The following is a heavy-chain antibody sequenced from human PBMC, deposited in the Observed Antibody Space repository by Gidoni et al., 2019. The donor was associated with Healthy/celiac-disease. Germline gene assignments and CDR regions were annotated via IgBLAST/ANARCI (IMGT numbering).Heavy chain of an antibody. Sequence: QLQLQASGPGLVKPSETLSLTCTVSGGSLSSRSYYWGWIRQPPGKGLEWIGSIYYSGSTYYNPSLKSRVTISVDTSKNQFSLKLSSVTAADTAVYYCARPSHMVRGVSGWFDPWGQGTLVTVSS. CDR3: ARPSHMVRGVSGWFDP. V-gene: IGHV4-39*01. CDR2: IYYSGST. D-gene: IGHD3-10*01. CDR1: GGSLSSRSYY. J-gene: IGHJ5*02.